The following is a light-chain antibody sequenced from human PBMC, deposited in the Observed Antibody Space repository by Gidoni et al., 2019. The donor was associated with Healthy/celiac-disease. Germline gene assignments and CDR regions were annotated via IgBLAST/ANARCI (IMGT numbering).Light chain of an antibody. CDR3: CSYAGSSTWV. CDR2: EGS. Sequence: QSALTQPASVSGSPGQPITISCTGTSSDVGSYNLVSWYQQHPGKAPKLMIYEGSKRPSGVANRLSGSKSGNTASLTISGLQAEDEADYYCCSYAGSSTWVFGGGTKLTVL. CDR1: SSDVGSYNL. V-gene: IGLV2-23*01. J-gene: IGLJ3*02.